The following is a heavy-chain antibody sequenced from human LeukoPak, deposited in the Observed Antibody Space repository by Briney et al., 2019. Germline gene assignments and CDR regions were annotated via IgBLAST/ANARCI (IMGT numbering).Heavy chain of an antibody. CDR3: ARGRVGDYGIYYYYYTGV. CDR1: GGSISSYY. J-gene: IGHJ6*03. D-gene: IGHD4-17*01. V-gene: IGHV4-59*01. CDR2: IYYSGST. Sequence: SETLSLTCTVSGGSISSYYWSWIPQPPGKGLEWIGYIYYSGSTNYNPSLKSRVTISVDTSKNQFSLKLSSVTAADTAVYYCARGRVGDYGIYYYYYTGVWGKGTPVTVSS.